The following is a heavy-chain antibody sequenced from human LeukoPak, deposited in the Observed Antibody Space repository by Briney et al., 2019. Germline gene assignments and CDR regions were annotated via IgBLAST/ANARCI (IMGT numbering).Heavy chain of an antibody. CDR1: GFTFSSYA. Sequence: PGGSLRLSCAASGFTFSSYAMHWVRQAPGKGLEWVAVIPYDGSNKYYADSVKGRFTISRDNSKNTLYLQMNSLRAEDTAVYYCARDSGFLVYYYGMDVWGQGTTVTVSS. CDR2: IPYDGSNK. D-gene: IGHD3-3*01. V-gene: IGHV3-30-3*01. CDR3: ARDSGFLVYYYGMDV. J-gene: IGHJ6*02.